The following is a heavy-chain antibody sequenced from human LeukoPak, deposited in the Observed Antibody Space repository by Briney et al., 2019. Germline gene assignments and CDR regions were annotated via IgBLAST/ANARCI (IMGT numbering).Heavy chain of an antibody. Sequence: GGSLRLSCAGSGFTLSSYGLHWVRQAPGKGLEWVAVISYDGSNKYDADSVKRRFTISRDNSKNTLYLQMNSLRAEDTAVYYCASVPTMAYWGQGTLVTVSS. J-gene: IGHJ4*02. V-gene: IGHV3-30*03. D-gene: IGHD5-12*01. CDR3: ASVPTMAY. CDR1: GFTLSSYG. CDR2: ISYDGSNK.